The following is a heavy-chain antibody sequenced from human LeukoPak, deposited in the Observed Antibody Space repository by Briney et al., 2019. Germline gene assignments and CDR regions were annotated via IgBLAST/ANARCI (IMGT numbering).Heavy chain of an antibody. CDR2: IYYSGST. V-gene: IGHV4-39*07. CDR3: ARDSLSSGGYYTDY. J-gene: IGHJ4*02. D-gene: IGHD5-12*01. CDR1: GGSISSGGYY. Sequence: SETLSLTCTVSGGSISSGGYYWSWIRQPPGKGLEWIGSIYYSGSTYYNPSLKSRVTISVDTSKNQFSLKLSSVTAADTAVYYCARDSLSSGGYYTDYWGQGTLVTVSS.